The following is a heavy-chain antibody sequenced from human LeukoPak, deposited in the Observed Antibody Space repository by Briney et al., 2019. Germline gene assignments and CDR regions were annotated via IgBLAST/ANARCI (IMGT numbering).Heavy chain of an antibody. CDR2: INPSGGGT. CDR1: GYTFTDYY. J-gene: IGHJ4*02. CDR3: ARDLLTGSYQYFDY. V-gene: IGHV1-2*02. Sequence: GASVKVSCKASGYTFTDYYMHWVRQAPGQGLEWMAWINPSGGGTNYAQKFQGRVTMTRDTSISTAYMELSRLTSNDTAVYYCARDLLTGSYQYFDYWGQGTLVTVSS. D-gene: IGHD1-26*01.